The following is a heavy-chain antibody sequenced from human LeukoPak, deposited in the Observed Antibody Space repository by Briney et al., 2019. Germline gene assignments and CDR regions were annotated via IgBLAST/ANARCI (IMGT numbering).Heavy chain of an antibody. Sequence: GGSLRLSCAASGFTFSSYSMNWARQAPGKGLEWVSSISSSSSYIYYADSVKGRFTISRDNAKNSLYLQMNSLRAEDTAVYYCASEVGIAVAAWGQGTLVTVSS. J-gene: IGHJ5*02. CDR2: ISSSSSYI. CDR3: ASEVGIAVAA. V-gene: IGHV3-21*01. CDR1: GFTFSSYS. D-gene: IGHD6-19*01.